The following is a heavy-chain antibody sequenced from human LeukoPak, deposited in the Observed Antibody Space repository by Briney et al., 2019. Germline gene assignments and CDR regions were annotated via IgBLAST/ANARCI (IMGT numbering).Heavy chain of an antibody. CDR3: AGDGPLWNIVVVAAAADAFDI. CDR2: VSAYNGNT. Sequence: ASVKVSCKVSGYTLTELSMHWVRQAPGKGLEWMGWVSAYNGNTNYAQKLQGRVTMTTDTSTSTAYMELRSLRSDDTAVYYCAGDGPLWNIVVVAAAADAFDIWGQGTMVTVSS. J-gene: IGHJ3*02. D-gene: IGHD2-15*01. CDR1: GYTLTELS. V-gene: IGHV1-18*01.